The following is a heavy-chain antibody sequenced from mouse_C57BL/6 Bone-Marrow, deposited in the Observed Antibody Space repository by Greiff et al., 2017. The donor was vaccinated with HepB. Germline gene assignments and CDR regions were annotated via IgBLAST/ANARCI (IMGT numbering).Heavy chain of an antibody. Sequence: EVHLVESGGGLVKPGGSLKLSCAASGFTFSSYAMSWVRQTPEKRLEWVATISDGGSYTYYPDNVKGRFTISRDNAKNNLYLQMSHLKSEDTAMYYCARDRYKRAYWGQGTLVTVSA. V-gene: IGHV5-4*01. D-gene: IGHD1-3*01. CDR2: ISDGGSYT. CDR1: GFTFSSYA. J-gene: IGHJ3*01. CDR3: ARDRYKRAY.